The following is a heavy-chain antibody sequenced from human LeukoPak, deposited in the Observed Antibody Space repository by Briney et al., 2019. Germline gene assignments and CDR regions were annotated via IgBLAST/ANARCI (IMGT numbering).Heavy chain of an antibody. CDR3: AREGGSSGYYFYYYGMDV. V-gene: IGHV3-30*04. CDR1: GFTFSNYA. CDR2: ISYDGRNK. Sequence: GGSLRPSCVASGFTFSNYAMHWVRQAPGKGLEWVAVISYDGRNKYYADSADSVKGRFTISRDNSKSTLYLQMNSLRAEDTAVYYCAREGGSSGYYFYYYGMDVWGQGTTVTVSS. J-gene: IGHJ6*02. D-gene: IGHD3-22*01.